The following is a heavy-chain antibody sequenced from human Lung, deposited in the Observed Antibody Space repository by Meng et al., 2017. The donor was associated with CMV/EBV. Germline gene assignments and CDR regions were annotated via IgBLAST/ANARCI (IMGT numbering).Heavy chain of an antibody. D-gene: IGHD3-10*01. V-gene: IGHV4-4*02. CDR1: GNSLTNHNW. J-gene: IGHJ4*02. CDR2: IPHRGSS. CDR3: LRRSGGSV. Sequence: QVQLRGSGPASVKPSETLSRNRAVVGNSLTNHNWWAWVRQLPGKGLEWIGEIPHRGSSDYNPSLKSRVSMSIDKSRNQFSLKLTSVTAADTAVYHCLRRSGGSVWGQGTLVTVSS.